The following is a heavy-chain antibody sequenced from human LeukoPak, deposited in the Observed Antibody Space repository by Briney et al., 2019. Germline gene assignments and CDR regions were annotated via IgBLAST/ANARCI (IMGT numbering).Heavy chain of an antibody. CDR3: ARVARKYSSGWYGVDP. J-gene: IGHJ5*02. CDR1: GYTFTSYG. V-gene: IGHV1-18*01. D-gene: IGHD6-19*01. Sequence: GASVKVSCKASGYTFTSYGISWVRQAPGQGLEWMGWISAYNGNTNYAQKFQGRVTMTRDTSISTAYMELSRLRSDDTAVYSCARVARKYSSGWYGVDPWGQGTLVTVSS. CDR2: ISAYNGNT.